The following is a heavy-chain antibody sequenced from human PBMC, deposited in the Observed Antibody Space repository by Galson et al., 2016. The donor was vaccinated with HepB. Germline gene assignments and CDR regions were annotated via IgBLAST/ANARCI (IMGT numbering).Heavy chain of an antibody. D-gene: IGHD1-14*01. Sequence: SVKVSCKGSGYTFTNYYIHWVRQAPGQGLEWMGWINPKSGGTNYAPKFEGRVTMTRDTSIRTAFMDLSRLSSDDTAMYYCAKPQRFHWELHDWGQGTLVTVSS. CDR1: GYTFTNYY. J-gene: IGHJ4*02. CDR3: AKPQRFHWELHD. V-gene: IGHV1-2*02. CDR2: INPKSGGT.